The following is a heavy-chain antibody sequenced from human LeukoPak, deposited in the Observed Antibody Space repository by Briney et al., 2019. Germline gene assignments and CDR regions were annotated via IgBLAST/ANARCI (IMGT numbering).Heavy chain of an antibody. Sequence: PSETLSLTCTVSGGSISSSSYYWGWIRQPPGKGLEWIGSIYYSGSTYYNPSLKSRFTISVDTSKNQFSLKLSSVTAADTAVYYCARHARGYCSGGSCSDWYFDLWGRGTLVTVSS. CDR3: ARHARGYCSGGSCSDWYFDL. CDR2: IYYSGST. CDR1: GGSISSSSYY. V-gene: IGHV4-39*01. J-gene: IGHJ2*01. D-gene: IGHD2-15*01.